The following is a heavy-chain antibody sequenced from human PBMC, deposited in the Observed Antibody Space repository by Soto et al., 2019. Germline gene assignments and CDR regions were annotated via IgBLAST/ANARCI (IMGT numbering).Heavy chain of an antibody. V-gene: IGHV4-31*03. CDR3: ARDVLPVTINRNSYYGMDV. D-gene: IGHD4-17*01. J-gene: IGHJ6*02. CDR1: GGSISSGGYY. CDR2: IYYSGST. Sequence: SETLSLTCTVSGGSISSGGYYWSWIRQHPGKGLEWIGYIYYSGSTYYNPSLKSRVTISVDTSKNQFSLKLSSVTAADTAVYYCARDVLPVTINRNSYYGMDVWGQGTTVTVSS.